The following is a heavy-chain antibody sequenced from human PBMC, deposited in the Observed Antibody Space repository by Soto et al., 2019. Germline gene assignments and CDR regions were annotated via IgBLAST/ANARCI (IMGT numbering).Heavy chain of an antibody. CDR2: IYYSGSA. V-gene: IGHV4-61*01. CDR3: ARERTGDPTVFDY. Sequence: SETLSLTCTVSGGSVSSSNYYWSWIRQPPGKGLEWLGYIYYSGSASYNPSLKSRITVSVDTSKNQFSLKLSSVTAADTAVYYGARERTGDPTVFDYWGQGTLVTVSS. CDR1: GGSVSSSNYY. D-gene: IGHD1-1*01. J-gene: IGHJ4*02.